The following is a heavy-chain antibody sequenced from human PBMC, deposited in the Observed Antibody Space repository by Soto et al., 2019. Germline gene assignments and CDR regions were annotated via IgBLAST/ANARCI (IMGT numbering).Heavy chain of an antibody. Sequence: QVQLLESGPGLVKPSQTLALTCSVSGDSISTVDYFWAWVRQPPGQALAHIGYIYISASAYYNPSFELLVAIALDTWKRHCSLNVTALTAADASVYFCGRGRYCLTGSCFPNWFDSGDQGTLVSVSS. CDR2: IYISASA. CDR1: GDSISTVDYF. D-gene: IGHD2-15*01. J-gene: IGHJ5*01. CDR3: GRGRYCLTGSCFPNWFDS. V-gene: IGHV4-30-4*01.